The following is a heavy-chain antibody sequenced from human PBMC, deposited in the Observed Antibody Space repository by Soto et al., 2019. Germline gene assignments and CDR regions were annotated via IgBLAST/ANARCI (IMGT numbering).Heavy chain of an antibody. CDR2: VIPLLVAS. CDR1: GAAFSNYT. CDR3: ASGKSQMSQDRMGFYYYMDV. Sequence: QVQLVQSGADVKKPGSSVKISCTASGAAFSNYTFTWVRRAPGQGLEGVGRVIPLLVASNYAEKFQDRVTISADRSTSTVYMELSGLRSEDSAIYYCASGKSQMSQDRMGFYYYMDVWGKGTTVTVSS. D-gene: IGHD1-1*01. V-gene: IGHV1-69*08. J-gene: IGHJ6*03.